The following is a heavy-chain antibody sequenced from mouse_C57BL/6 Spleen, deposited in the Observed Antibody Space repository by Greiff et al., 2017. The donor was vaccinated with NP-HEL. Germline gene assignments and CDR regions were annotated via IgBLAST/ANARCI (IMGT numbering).Heavy chain of an antibody. J-gene: IGHJ3*01. CDR3: ALTPWFAY. CDR1: GYTFTDYN. Sequence: EVQLVESGPELVKPGASVKIPCKASGYTFTDYNMDWVKQSHGKSLEWIGDINPNNGGTIYNQKFKGKATLTVDKSSSTAYMELRSLTSEDTAVYYCALTPWFAYWGQGTLVTVSA. D-gene: IGHD4-1*01. V-gene: IGHV1-18*01. CDR2: INPNNGGT.